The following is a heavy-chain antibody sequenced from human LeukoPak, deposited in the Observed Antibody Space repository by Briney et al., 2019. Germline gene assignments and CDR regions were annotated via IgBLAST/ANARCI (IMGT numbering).Heavy chain of an antibody. V-gene: IGHV1-2*02. CDR2: INTYRGDT. CDR3: ARGFASSWADVFDI. D-gene: IGHD6-13*01. Sequence: GASVKVSCKASGYRFSDYYLHWVRQAPGQGLEWMGWINTYRGDTFIAQKFQGRVSMTRDTSIATVYMEMRRLRSDDMALYYCARGFASSWADVFDIWGQGTMVTVSS. J-gene: IGHJ3*02. CDR1: GYRFSDYY.